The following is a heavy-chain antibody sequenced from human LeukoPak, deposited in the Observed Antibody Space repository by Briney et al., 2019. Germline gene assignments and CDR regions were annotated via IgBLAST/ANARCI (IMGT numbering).Heavy chain of an antibody. CDR3: ARGRSIVAVLPFDC. CDR2: INHSGST. CDR1: GGSFSGYY. V-gene: IGHV4-34*01. J-gene: IGHJ4*02. Sequence: SETLSLTCAVYGGSFSGYYWSWIRQPPGKGLEWIGEINHSGSTNYNPSLKSRVTISVDTSKNQFSLKLSSVTAADTAVYYCARGRSIVAVLPFDCWGQGTLVTVSS. D-gene: IGHD2-15*01.